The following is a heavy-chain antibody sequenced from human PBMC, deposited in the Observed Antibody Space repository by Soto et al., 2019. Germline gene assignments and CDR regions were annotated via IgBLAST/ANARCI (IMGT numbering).Heavy chain of an antibody. CDR3: ARVVLQNITMVRGVIKDYYYYYMDV. CDR2: IYHSGST. Sequence: QVQLQESGPGLVKPSGTLSLTCAVSSGSISSSNWWSWVRQPPGKGLEWIGEIYHSGSTNYNPSLKSRVTISVDKSKNQFSLKLSSVTAADTAVYYCARVVLQNITMVRGVIKDYYYYYMDVWGKGTTVTVSS. J-gene: IGHJ6*03. D-gene: IGHD3-10*01. V-gene: IGHV4-4*02. CDR1: SGSISSSNW.